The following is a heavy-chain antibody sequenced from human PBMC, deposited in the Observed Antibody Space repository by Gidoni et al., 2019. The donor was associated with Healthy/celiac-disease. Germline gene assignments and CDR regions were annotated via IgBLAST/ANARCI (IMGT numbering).Heavy chain of an antibody. CDR2: IYPGESDT. CDR3: ARHTGYSSGWLAGDY. V-gene: IGHV5-51*01. J-gene: IGHJ4*02. CDR1: GYSFTSYW. Sequence: EVQLVQSGAEVKKPGESLKISCKGSGYSFTSYWIGWVRQMPGKGLGWMGIIYPGESDTRYSPSFQGPVTISADKSISTAYLQWSSLKASDTAMYYCARHTGYSSGWLAGDYWGQGTLVTVSS. D-gene: IGHD6-19*01.